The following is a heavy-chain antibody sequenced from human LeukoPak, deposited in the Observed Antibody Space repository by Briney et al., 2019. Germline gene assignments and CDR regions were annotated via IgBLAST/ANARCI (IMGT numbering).Heavy chain of an antibody. J-gene: IGHJ6*02. CDR3: ARDLYYDFWSGYFGYYGMDV. Sequence: ASVKVSCKVSGYTLTELSMHWVRQAPGKGLEWMGGFDPEDGETIYAQKFQGRVTMTEDTSTDTAYMELSSLRSEDTAVYYCARDLYYDFWSGYFGYYGMDVWGQGTTVTVSS. V-gene: IGHV1-24*01. CDR1: GYTLTELS. D-gene: IGHD3-3*01. CDR2: FDPEDGET.